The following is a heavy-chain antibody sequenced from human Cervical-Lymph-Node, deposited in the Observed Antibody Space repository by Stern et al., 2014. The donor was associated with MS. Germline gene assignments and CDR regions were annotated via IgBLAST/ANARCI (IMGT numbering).Heavy chain of an antibody. CDR2: IYYSGNP. V-gene: IGHV4-39*01. CDR3: ATHNDYSDYLTWNYFNY. Sequence: QLQLQESGPGLVKPSETLSLTCTVSGASITGSTYYWGWIRQTPGRGLEWIGSIYYSGNPYYKPSLKSRVNISVDTSKNQFFLRLNAETATDTAVYFCATHNDYSDYLTWNYFNYWGQGTLVTVSS. CDR1: GASITGSTYY. J-gene: IGHJ4*02. D-gene: IGHD4-11*01.